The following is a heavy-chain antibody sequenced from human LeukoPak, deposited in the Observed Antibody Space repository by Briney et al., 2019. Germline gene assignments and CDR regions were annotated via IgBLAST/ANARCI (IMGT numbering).Heavy chain of an antibody. J-gene: IGHJ4*02. Sequence: SETLSLTCAVYGGPFSDYYWSWIRQPPGKGLEWIGRINHSGSTNYSSSLKSRATISVDTSKSQFSLKLNSMTAADTAVYYCARGEGARDGYNYEGPFYFDYWGQGTLVAVSS. CDR2: INHSGST. D-gene: IGHD5-24*01. CDR3: ARGEGARDGYNYEGPFYFDY. CDR1: GGPFSDYY. V-gene: IGHV4-34*01.